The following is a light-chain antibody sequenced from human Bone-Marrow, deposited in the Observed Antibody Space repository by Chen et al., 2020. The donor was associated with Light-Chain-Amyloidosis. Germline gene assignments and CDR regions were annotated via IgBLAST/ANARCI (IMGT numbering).Light chain of an antibody. Sequence: EIVMTQSPATLSVSPGERATLSCRASQSVSSYLAWYQHKPGQAPKLLVYGASARGTGIPARFSGRGSGTEFTLTITSLQSEDFAVYYCQQYKNWPSITFGQGTRLEIK. J-gene: IGKJ5*01. V-gene: IGKV3-15*01. CDR3: QQYKNWPSIT. CDR1: QSVSSY. CDR2: GAS.